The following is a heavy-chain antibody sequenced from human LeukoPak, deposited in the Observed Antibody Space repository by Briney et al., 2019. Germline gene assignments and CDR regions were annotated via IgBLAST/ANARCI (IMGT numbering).Heavy chain of an antibody. V-gene: IGHV4-59*12. CDR2: IYYSGST. D-gene: IGHD3-10*01. J-gene: IGHJ5*02. Sequence: PSETPSLTCTVSGASISSYYWSWIRQPPGKGLEWIGHIYYSGSTNYNPSLKSRVTISVDTSKNQFSLKLSSVTAADTAVYYCARGGPGLLWFGEWPNWFDPWGQGTLVTVSS. CDR3: ARGGPGLLWFGEWPNWFDP. CDR1: GASISSYY.